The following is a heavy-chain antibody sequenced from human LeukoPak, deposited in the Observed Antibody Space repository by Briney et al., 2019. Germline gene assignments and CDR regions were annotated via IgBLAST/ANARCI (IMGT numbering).Heavy chain of an antibody. CDR3: ARLDNRGFQYGNFDY. J-gene: IGHJ4*02. CDR2: IYPGDSGT. Sequence: RGASLKISCQCSGSSFSTHWIGWARQLPGRGLEWMGIIYPGDSGTRYIPAFQGQVTISADNSITTAYLQWDSLKASDTAVYFCARLDNRGFQYGNFDYWGQGTLVTVSS. D-gene: IGHD5-12*01. CDR1: GSSFSTHW. V-gene: IGHV5-51*01.